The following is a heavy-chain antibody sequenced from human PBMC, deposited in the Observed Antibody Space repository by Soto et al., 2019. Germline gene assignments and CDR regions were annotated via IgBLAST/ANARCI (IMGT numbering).Heavy chain of an antibody. J-gene: IGHJ4*02. V-gene: IGHV3-7*01. D-gene: IGHD2-2*01. Sequence: GGSLRLSCAASGFTFSSYWMSWVRQAPGKGLEWVANIKEDGSEKYYVDSVKGRFTISRDNARNSLYLQMNSLRAEDTAVYYCARGLMGYCGSTSCCSTYWGQGTLVTVSS. CDR3: ARGLMGYCGSTSCCSTY. CDR2: IKEDGSEK. CDR1: GFTFSSYW.